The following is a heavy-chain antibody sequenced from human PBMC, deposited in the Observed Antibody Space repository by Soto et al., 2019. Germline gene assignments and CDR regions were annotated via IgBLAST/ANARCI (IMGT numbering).Heavy chain of an antibody. Sequence: QVQLVQSGAEVKKPGASVKVSCKASGYTFTSYDINWVRQATGQGLEWMGWMNPNSGNTAYAQKFLGRDTMTRNTSISTAYMELSSLRSVETAVYYCARERTRGFDPWGQGTLVNVSS. J-gene: IGHJ5*02. CDR3: ARERTRGFDP. V-gene: IGHV1-8*01. CDR2: MNPNSGNT. CDR1: GYTFTSYD.